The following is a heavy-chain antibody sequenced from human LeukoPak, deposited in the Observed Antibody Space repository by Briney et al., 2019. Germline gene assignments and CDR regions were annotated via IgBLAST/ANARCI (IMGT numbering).Heavy chain of an antibody. CDR2: ISSSSSYI. V-gene: IGHV3-21*01. D-gene: IGHD3-22*01. Sequence: GGSLRLSCAASGFTFSSYSMNWVRQAPGKGLEWVSSISSSSSYIYYADSVKGRFTIPRDNAKNSLYLQMNSLRAEDTAVYYCAGPGAYYDSSGYQNWGQGTLVTVSS. CDR3: AGPGAYYDSSGYQN. J-gene: IGHJ4*02. CDR1: GFTFSSYS.